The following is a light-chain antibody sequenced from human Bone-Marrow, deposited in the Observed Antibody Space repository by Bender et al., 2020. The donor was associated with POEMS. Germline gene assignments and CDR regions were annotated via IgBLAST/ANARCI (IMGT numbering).Light chain of an antibody. CDR1: SSDVGGTKY. CDR3: CSYSTSSTLI. Sequence: QSALTQPPSASGSPGQSITISCTGTSSDVGGTKYVSWYQQHPGKAPKLMIHEVSKRPSGVPDRFSGSKSGNTASLTVSGLQAEDEADYYCCSYSTSSTLIFGGGTKLTVL. V-gene: IGLV2-8*01. CDR2: EVS. J-gene: IGLJ2*01.